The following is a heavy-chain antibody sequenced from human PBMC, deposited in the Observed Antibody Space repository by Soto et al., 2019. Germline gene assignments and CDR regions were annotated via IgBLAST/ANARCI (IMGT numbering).Heavy chain of an antibody. CDR2: IYYTGIT. J-gene: IGHJ4*02. Sequence: GPGETSETLSLTCTVSPASISPYYWSWIRQPPGKGLEWIGYIYYTGITNYNPSLKSRVTISVDTSKNQFSLKLSSVTAADTAVYYCARGSSSLSYWGQGTLVTVS. V-gene: IGHV4-59*01. D-gene: IGHD6-6*01. CDR1: PASISPYY. CDR3: ARGSSSLSY.